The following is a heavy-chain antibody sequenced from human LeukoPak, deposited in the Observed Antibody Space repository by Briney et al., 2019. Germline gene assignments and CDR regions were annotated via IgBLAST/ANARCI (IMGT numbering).Heavy chain of an antibody. J-gene: IGHJ6*02. Sequence: PGGSLRLSCAASGFTFSSYAMHWVRQAPGKGLEWVAVISYGGSNKYYADSVKGRFTISRDNSKNTLYLQMNSLRAEDTAVYYCARDSYGMDVWGQGTTVTVSS. CDR3: ARDSYGMDV. CDR1: GFTFSSYA. CDR2: ISYGGSNK. V-gene: IGHV3-30-3*01.